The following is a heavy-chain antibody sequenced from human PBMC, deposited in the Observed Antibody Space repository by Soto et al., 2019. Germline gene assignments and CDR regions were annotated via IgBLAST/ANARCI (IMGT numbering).Heavy chain of an antibody. CDR3: TLLIAVAAKGDY. D-gene: IGHD6-19*01. Sequence: QVQLVESGGGVVQPGRSLRLSCAASGFTFSSYAMHWVRQAPGKGLEWVAVISYDGRNKYYADSVKGRFTISRDNSKNTLYLQMNSLRAEDTAVYYCTLLIAVAAKGDYWGQGTLVTVSS. J-gene: IGHJ4*02. CDR1: GFTFSSYA. V-gene: IGHV3-30*04. CDR2: ISYDGRNK.